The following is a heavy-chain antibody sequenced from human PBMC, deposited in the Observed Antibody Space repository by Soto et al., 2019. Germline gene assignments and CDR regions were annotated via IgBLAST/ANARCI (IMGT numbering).Heavy chain of an antibody. J-gene: IGHJ6*03. Sequence: GGSLRLSCAASGFTFSSYSMNWVRQAPGKGLEWVSYISSSSSTIYYADSVKGRFTISRDNARNSLYLQMNSLRAEDTAVYYCARDERDSSGWYDYYYMDVWGKGTTVTVSS. CDR1: GFTFSSYS. V-gene: IGHV3-48*01. CDR3: ARDERDSSGWYDYYYMDV. D-gene: IGHD6-19*01. CDR2: ISSSSSTI.